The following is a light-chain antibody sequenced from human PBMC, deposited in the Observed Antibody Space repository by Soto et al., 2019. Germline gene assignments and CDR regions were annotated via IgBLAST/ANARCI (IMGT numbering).Light chain of an antibody. Sequence: EIMMTQSPATLSVSPGERATLSCRASQSVRSNLAWYQQKPGQAPRLLIYGASTRATGIPARFSGSGSGTEFTLTISSLQSEDFAVYYCQHYNNWPPWTFGQGTKVDIK. V-gene: IGKV3-15*01. CDR1: QSVRSN. CDR3: QHYNNWPPWT. CDR2: GAS. J-gene: IGKJ1*01.